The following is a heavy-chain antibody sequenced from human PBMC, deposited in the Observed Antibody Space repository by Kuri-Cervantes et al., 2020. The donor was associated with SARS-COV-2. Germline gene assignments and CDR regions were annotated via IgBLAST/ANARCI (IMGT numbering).Heavy chain of an antibody. V-gene: IGHV3-33*06. D-gene: IGHD2-2*02. CDR1: GFPFSSYA. J-gene: IGHJ4*02. CDR2: IWYDGSNK. Sequence: GESLKISCAASGFPFSSYAMHWVRQAPGKGLEWVAVIWYDGSNKYYADSVKGRFTISRDNSKNTLYPQMNSLRAEDTAVYYCAKDGCSRTSCYMGYYFDYWGQGTRVTVSS. CDR3: AKDGCSRTSCYMGYYFDY.